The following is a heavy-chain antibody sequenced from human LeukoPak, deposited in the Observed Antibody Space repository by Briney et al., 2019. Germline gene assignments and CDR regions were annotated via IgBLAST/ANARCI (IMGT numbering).Heavy chain of an antibody. CDR1: GGSISSSY. J-gene: IGHJ4*02. D-gene: IGHD3-10*01. V-gene: IGHV4-59*01. CDR3: SRGGSGIPFDY. Sequence: SETLSLTCSVSGGSISSSYWSWIRQPPGKGLEWIAYSHYSGSANYNPSLKSRVTISLDTPKNQFSLKLSSVTAADTAVYYCSRGGSGIPFDYWGQGTLVTVSS. CDR2: SHYSGSA.